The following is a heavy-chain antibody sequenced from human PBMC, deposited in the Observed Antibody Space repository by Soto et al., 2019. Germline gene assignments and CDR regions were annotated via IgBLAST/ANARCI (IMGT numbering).Heavy chain of an antibody. CDR1: GYSISSSNW. D-gene: IGHD1-26*01. Sequence: QVQLQESGPGLVKPSDTLSLTCAVSGYSISSSNWWGWIRQHPGKGLEWIEYIYYSGTTYYNPSLKSRVTMSVDPSKNQFSLKLTSVTAVDTAVYYCARREIQGPIDYWGQGTLVTVSS. J-gene: IGHJ4*02. V-gene: IGHV4-28*01. CDR3: ARREIQGPIDY. CDR2: IYYSGTT.